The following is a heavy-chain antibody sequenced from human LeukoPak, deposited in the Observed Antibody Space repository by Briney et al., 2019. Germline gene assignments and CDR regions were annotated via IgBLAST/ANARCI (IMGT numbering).Heavy chain of an antibody. CDR1: GFFFSTFG. Sequence: GGSLRLSCAASGFFFSTFGMSWVRQAPGKGLEWVSAISVGGGNTYYADSVKGRFTISRDNSKNTLYLQMNSLRAEDTAVYYCAKAPMDVAAPGRDYWGQGTLVTVSS. D-gene: IGHD6-19*01. CDR2: ISVGGGNT. J-gene: IGHJ4*02. V-gene: IGHV3-23*01. CDR3: AKAPMDVAAPGRDY.